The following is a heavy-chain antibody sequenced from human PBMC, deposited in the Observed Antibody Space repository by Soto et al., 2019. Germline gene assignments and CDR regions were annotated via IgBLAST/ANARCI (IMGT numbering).Heavy chain of an antibody. J-gene: IGHJ5*02. CDR2: IYYSGST. CDR1: GGSISSYY. Sequence: SSETLSLTCTVSGGSISSYYWSWIRQPPGKGLEWIGYIYYSGSTNYNPSLKSRVTISVDTSKNQFSLKLSSVTAADTAVYYCARYSSSWSFNWFDPWGQGTLVTVSS. V-gene: IGHV4-59*01. D-gene: IGHD6-13*01. CDR3: ARYSSSWSFNWFDP.